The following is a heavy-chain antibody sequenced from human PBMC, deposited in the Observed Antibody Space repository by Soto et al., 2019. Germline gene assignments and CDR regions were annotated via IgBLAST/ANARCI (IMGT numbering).Heavy chain of an antibody. V-gene: IGHV3-7*01. CDR2: INPAGNVQ. CDR3: VTAHPPDAFEI. CDR1: GLTFSISW. Sequence: VQLVESGGGLVQPGESLRLSCAASGLTFSISWMTWVRQAPGEGLEWVSNINPAGNVQQYADSVKERFTISRDNAKNSLFLLISGLRVEDTAVYYCVTAHPPDAFEIWGQVTMVTVSS. J-gene: IGHJ3*02.